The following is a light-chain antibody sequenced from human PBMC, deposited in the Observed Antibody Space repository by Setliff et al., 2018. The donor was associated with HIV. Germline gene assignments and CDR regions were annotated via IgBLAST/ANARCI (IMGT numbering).Light chain of an antibody. CDR2: QAS. V-gene: IGLV2-23*01. J-gene: IGLJ1*01. CDR1: SGDVGRYNL. Sequence: QSALTQPAPVSGSPGQSITISCTGTSGDVGRYNLVSWYQQQPGKPPKPMIYQASKRPSGVSNRFSGSKSGNTASLTISGLQAEDEADYYCCSNTGSNTYVFGTGTKVTVL. CDR3: CSNTGSNTYV.